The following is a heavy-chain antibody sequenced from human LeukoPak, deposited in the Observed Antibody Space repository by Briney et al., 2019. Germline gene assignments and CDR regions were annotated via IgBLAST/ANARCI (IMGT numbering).Heavy chain of an antibody. CDR3: ARHYYYDSSGYYDRAFDI. Sequence: SAKVSCKASGGTFSSYAISWVRQAPGQGLEWMGGIIPIFGTANYAQRFQGRVTITADKSTSTAYMELSSLRSEDTAVYYCARHYYYDSSGYYDRAFDIWGQGTMVTVSS. CDR1: GGTFSSYA. D-gene: IGHD3-22*01. V-gene: IGHV1-69*06. CDR2: IIPIFGTA. J-gene: IGHJ3*02.